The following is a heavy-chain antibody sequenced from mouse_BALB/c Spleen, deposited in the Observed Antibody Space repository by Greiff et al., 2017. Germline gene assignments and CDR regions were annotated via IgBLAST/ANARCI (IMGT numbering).Heavy chain of an antibody. CDR3: ARIAGTNYFDY. D-gene: IGHD2-13*01. Sequence: QVQLQQSGPGLVQPSQSLSITCTVSGFSLTSYGVHWVRQSPGKGLEWLGVIWSGGSTDYNAAFISRLSISKDNSKSQVFFKMNSLQANDTAIYYCARIAGTNYFDYWGQGTTLTVSS. CDR1: GFSLTSYG. J-gene: IGHJ2*01. V-gene: IGHV2-2*02. CDR2: IWSGGST.